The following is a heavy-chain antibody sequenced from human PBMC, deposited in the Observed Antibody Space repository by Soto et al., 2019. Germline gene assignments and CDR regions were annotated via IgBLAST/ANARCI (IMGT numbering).Heavy chain of an antibody. Sequence: EVHLVESGGGLIQPGGSLRLSCAASGFTVGNNYMNWVRQAPGKGLEWFSLMYSGGGTYYARSVKGRFTMSRDRSKTTLYLQLNCLRAEDTAMYYCTTSPSVGVWGQGTKVTVSS. V-gene: IGHV3-53*01. CDR2: MYSGGGT. CDR3: TTSPSVGV. J-gene: IGHJ6*02. D-gene: IGHD6-19*01. CDR1: GFTVGNNY.